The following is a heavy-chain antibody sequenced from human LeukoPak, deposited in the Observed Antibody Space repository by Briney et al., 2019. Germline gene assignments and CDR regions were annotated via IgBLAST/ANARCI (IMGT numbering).Heavy chain of an antibody. CDR1: GGSISSSSYY. D-gene: IGHD7-27*01. V-gene: IGHV4-39*01. CDR3: ARHVRDPGRIRNSDY. CDR2: IYYGGST. J-gene: IGHJ4*02. Sequence: SETLSLTCTVSGGSISSSSYYWGWIRQPPGKGLEWIGSIYYGGSTYYNSSLKSRVTISVDTSKNQFSLKLSSVTAADTAVYYCARHVRDPGRIRNSDYWGQGTLVTVSS.